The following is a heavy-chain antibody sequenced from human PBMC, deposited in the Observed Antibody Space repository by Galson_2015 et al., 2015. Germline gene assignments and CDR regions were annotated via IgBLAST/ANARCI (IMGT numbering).Heavy chain of an antibody. Sequence: SLRLSCAAFGFTFSSYWMSWVRQAPGKGLEWVANIKQDGSENYYVDSVKGRFTISRDNAKNSQYLQMNSLRVEDTAVYYCARKWASSSLSFDYWGQGALVTVSS. CDR3: ARKWASSSLSFDY. D-gene: IGHD1-26*01. CDR2: IKQDGSEN. J-gene: IGHJ4*02. CDR1: GFTFSSYW. V-gene: IGHV3-7*01.